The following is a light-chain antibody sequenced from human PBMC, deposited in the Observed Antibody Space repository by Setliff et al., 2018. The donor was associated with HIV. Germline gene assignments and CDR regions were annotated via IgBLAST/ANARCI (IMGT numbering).Light chain of an antibody. J-gene: IGLJ2*01. V-gene: IGLV2-14*02. CDR2: QAI. Sequence: QAVLTQPASVSGSPGQSITISCTGTSSDIGRYDLVSWYQQYPGKDPKLMIYQAIKRPSGVSNRFFGSKSGNTASLTISGLQAEDEADYYCGSYTLTSTVIFGGGTKVTVL. CDR3: GSYTLTSTVI. CDR1: SSDIGRYDL.